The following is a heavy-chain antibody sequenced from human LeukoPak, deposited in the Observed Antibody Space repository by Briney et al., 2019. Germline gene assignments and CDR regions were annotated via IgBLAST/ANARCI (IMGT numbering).Heavy chain of an antibody. CDR2: IFYTGST. J-gene: IGHJ4*02. CDR3: ARARVPYAYCFDS. V-gene: IGHV4-59*01. Sequence: KPSETLSLTCTVSGGSISTYYWSWIRQPPGKGLEWIGYIFYTGSTNYNPSLKSRVTVSVDTSKNQLSLKLSSVTPADTAVYYCARARVPYAYCFDSWGQGALVTVSS. D-gene: IGHD2-2*01. CDR1: GGSISTYY.